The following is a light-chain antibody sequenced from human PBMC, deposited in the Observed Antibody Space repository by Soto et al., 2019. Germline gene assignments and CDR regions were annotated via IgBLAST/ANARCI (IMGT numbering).Light chain of an antibody. CDR2: GAS. V-gene: IGKV3-15*01. CDR1: QSVSSN. Sequence: ETVMTQSPATLSVSPGDRATLSCRASQSVSSNLAWYQQKPGQAPRLLIYGASTRATGIPARFSGSGSEKEFTLTINSLQSEDFAVFCCHQYNNWPPLYTFGQGTKLEIK. CDR3: HQYNNWPPLYT. J-gene: IGKJ2*01.